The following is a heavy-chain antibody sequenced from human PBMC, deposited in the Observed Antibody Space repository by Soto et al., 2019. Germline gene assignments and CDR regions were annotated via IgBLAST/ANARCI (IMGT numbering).Heavy chain of an antibody. CDR3: ARSPRYDFWSGYHNWFDP. D-gene: IGHD3-3*01. CDR1: GGTFSSYA. J-gene: IGHJ5*02. Sequence: ASVKVSCKASGGTFSSYAISWVRQAPGQGLEWMGGIIPIFGTANYAQKFQGRVTITADESTSTAYMELSSLGSEDTAVYYCARSPRYDFWSGYHNWFDPWGQGTLVTVSS. CDR2: IIPIFGTA. V-gene: IGHV1-69*13.